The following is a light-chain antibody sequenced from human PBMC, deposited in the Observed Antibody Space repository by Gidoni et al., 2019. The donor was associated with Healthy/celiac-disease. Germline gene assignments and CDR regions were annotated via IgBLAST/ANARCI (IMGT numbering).Light chain of an antibody. CDR2: GAS. V-gene: IGKV3-20*01. J-gene: IGKJ3*01. CDR3: QQYGSSPGVT. Sequence: IVFTQSPGTLSLSPGERATLSCRASQSVSSSYLAWYQQTPGQAPRLLLYGASSRATGIPDRFSGSGSGTDFTLTISRLEAEDFAVYYCQQYGSSPGVTFGPGTKVDIK. CDR1: QSVSSSY.